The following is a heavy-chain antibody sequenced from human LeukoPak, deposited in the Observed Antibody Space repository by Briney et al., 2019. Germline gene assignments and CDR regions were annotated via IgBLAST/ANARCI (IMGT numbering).Heavy chain of an antibody. CDR3: AGPPYYYDSSGYLNAFDI. V-gene: IGHV1-8*03. CDR2: MNPNSGNT. J-gene: IGHJ3*02. D-gene: IGHD3-22*01. CDR1: GYTFTSYD. Sequence: ASVKVSCKASGYTFTSYDINWVRQATGQGLEWMGWMNPNSGNTGYAQKFQGRVTITRDTSISTAYMELSSLRSEDTAVYYCAGPPYYYDSSGYLNAFDIWGQGTMVTVSS.